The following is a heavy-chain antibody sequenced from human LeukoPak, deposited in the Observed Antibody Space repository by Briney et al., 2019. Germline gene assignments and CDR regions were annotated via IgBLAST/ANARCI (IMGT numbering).Heavy chain of an antibody. CDR2: IPSSGGSS. CDR3: ARDAYGATFDAFDI. D-gene: IGHD4-17*01. Sequence: GGSLRLSCAASGFTFNTYEMNWVHQAPGKGLEWLSYIPSSGGSSYYADSVKGRFTISRDNAKNSLYLQMNSLRAEDSAVYYCARDAYGATFDAFDIWGRGTTVTVSS. CDR1: GFTFNTYE. V-gene: IGHV3-48*03. J-gene: IGHJ3*02.